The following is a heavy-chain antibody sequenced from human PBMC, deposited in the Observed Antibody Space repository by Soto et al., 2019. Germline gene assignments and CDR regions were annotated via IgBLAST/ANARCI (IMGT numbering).Heavy chain of an antibody. V-gene: IGHV4-39*01. CDR3: ARHTQGYCSSTSCPSYYYYGMDV. Sequence: SGTLSLTCTVSGGSISSSSYYWGWVRQPPGKGLEWIGSIYYSGSTYYNPSLKSRVTISVDTSKNQFSLKLSSVTAADTAVYYCARHTQGYCSSTSCPSYYYYGMDVWGQGTTVTVSS. CDR1: GGSISSSSYY. CDR2: IYYSGST. J-gene: IGHJ6*02. D-gene: IGHD2-2*01.